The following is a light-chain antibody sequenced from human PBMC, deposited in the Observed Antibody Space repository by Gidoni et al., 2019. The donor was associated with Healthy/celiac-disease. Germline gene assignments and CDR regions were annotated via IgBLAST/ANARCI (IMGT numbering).Light chain of an antibody. CDR2: AAS. J-gene: IGKJ1*01. V-gene: IGKV1-8*01. CDR3: QQYYSYPVS. Sequence: GDRVTITCRASPGISSYLAWYQQKPGKAPKLLIYAASTLQSGVPSRFSGSGSGTDFTLTISCLQSEDFATYYCQQYYSYPVSFGQGTKVEIK. CDR1: PGISSY.